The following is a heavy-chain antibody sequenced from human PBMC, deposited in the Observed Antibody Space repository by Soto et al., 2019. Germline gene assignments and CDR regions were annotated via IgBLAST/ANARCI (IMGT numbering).Heavy chain of an antibody. CDR3: ARSRTGSTSVWYLDL. J-gene: IGHJ4*02. D-gene: IGHD6-25*01. Sequence: GESLKISCKGFGYSFTFHWIAWVRQTPGKGLEWMGLIYPGDSDTRYNPSFRGQVNISADKSITTAYPHWSSLKASDTAVYYCARSRTGSTSVWYLDLWGQGTPVTVSS. CDR2: IYPGDSDT. CDR1: GYSFTFHW. V-gene: IGHV5-51*01.